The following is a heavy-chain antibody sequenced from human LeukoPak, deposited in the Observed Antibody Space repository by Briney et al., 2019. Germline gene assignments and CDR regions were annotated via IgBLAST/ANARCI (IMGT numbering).Heavy chain of an antibody. CDR3: ARGPTTPIQLWLRGRSGMDV. J-gene: IGHJ6*02. D-gene: IGHD5-18*01. CDR1: GGSISSSSYY. V-gene: IGHV4-39*07. CDR2: INHSGST. Sequence: SETLSLTCTVSGGSISSSSYYWGWIRQPPGKGLEWIGEINHSGSTNYNPSLKSRVTISVDTSKNQFSLKLSSVTAADTAVYYCARGPTTPIQLWLRGRSGMDVWGQGTTVTVSS.